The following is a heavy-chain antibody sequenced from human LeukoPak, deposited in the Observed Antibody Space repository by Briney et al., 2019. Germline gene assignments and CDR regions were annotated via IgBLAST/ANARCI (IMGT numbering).Heavy chain of an antibody. V-gene: IGHV3-30*04. Sequence: GGSLRLSCAASGFTFSSYAMHWVRQAPGKGLEWVAVISYDGSNKYYADSVKGRFTISRDNSKNTLYLQMNSLRAEDTAVYYCAKESRGYSYGSTFDYWGQGTLVTVSS. CDR2: ISYDGSNK. CDR3: AKESRGYSYGSTFDY. CDR1: GFTFSSYA. D-gene: IGHD5-18*01. J-gene: IGHJ4*01.